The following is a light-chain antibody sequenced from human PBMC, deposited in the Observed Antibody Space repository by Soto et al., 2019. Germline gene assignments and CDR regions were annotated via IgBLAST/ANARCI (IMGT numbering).Light chain of an antibody. V-gene: IGKV3-20*01. CDR1: QSVSSSY. CDR2: GAS. Sequence: EIVLTQSPGTLSLSPGERATLSCRASQSVSSSYVAWYQQKPSQAPRLLIYGASSRATGIPDRFSGSGSGTDFTLAISRLEPEDLAVYYCLQYGSSPFTFGGGTKVEI. J-gene: IGKJ4*01. CDR3: LQYGSSPFT.